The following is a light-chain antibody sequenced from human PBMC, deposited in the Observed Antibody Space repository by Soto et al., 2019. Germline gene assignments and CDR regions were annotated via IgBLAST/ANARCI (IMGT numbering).Light chain of an antibody. CDR2: GVS. CDR3: QQRYNWLT. Sequence: IVLTQSPATLSLSPGERATLSCRARQTVSSYLSWYQHKPGQAPRLLISGVSNRATGIPARFSGSGSGTDFTLAISSLEPEDSAVYYCQQRYNWLTFGGGTKVAIK. V-gene: IGKV3-11*01. CDR1: QTVSSY. J-gene: IGKJ4*01.